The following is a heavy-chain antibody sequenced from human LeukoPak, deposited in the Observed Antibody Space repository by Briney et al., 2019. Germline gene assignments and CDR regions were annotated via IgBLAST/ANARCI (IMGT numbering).Heavy chain of an antibody. CDR2: ISGNGGST. CDR3: AKAHSSSWYYFGD. V-gene: IGHV3-23*01. D-gene: IGHD6-13*01. Sequence: GGSLRLSCAASGLSFRSYAMSWVRQAPGKGLEWVSVISGNGGSTHYVDSVKGRFTISRDNSKNTLALQMNSLRVEDTAVYYCAKAHSSSWYYFGDWGQGSSVTVSS. J-gene: IGHJ4*02. CDR1: GLSFRSYA.